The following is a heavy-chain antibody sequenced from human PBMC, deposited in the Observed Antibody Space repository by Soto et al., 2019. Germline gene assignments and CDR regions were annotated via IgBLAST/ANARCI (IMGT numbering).Heavy chain of an antibody. V-gene: IGHV1-69*01. J-gene: IGHJ3*02. CDR1: GGTFSSYA. Sequence: QVQLVQSGAEVKKPGSSVKVSCKASGGTFSSYAISWVRQAPGQGLEWMGGIIPIFGTANYAQKFQGRVTITADESTSTAYMELSSLRSEDTAVYYCARASDYYHSSGYHYDAFDIWGPGTMVTVSS. CDR2: IIPIFGTA. CDR3: ARASDYYHSSGYHYDAFDI. D-gene: IGHD3-22*01.